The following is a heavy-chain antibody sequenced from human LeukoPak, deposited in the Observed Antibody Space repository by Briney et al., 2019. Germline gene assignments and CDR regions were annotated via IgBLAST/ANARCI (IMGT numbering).Heavy chain of an antibody. Sequence: GASVKVSCKAPGYTFTSYDINWVRQATGQGLEWMGWMNPNSGNTGYAQKFQGRVTMTRNTSISTAYMELSSLRPEDTAVYYCARVGQVVSAWDYGGTDHDFDYWGQGTPVTVSS. CDR3: ARVGQVVSAWDYGGTDHDFDY. CDR1: GYTFTSYD. D-gene: IGHD4-23*01. V-gene: IGHV1-8*01. CDR2: MNPNSGNT. J-gene: IGHJ4*02.